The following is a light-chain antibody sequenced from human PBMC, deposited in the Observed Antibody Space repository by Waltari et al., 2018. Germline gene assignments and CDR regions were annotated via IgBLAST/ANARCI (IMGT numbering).Light chain of an antibody. Sequence: SVSGSPGQSATISCTGTSNDVGSSNFFSWYQQHPGKAPKLIIHDDTERPSGVSDRFSGSKSANGASLTISGLQAEDEAHYYCCAYAGKVFGGGTRLTVL. CDR3: CAYAGKV. CDR2: DDT. J-gene: IGLJ3*02. V-gene: IGLV2-23*01. CDR1: SNDVGSSNF.